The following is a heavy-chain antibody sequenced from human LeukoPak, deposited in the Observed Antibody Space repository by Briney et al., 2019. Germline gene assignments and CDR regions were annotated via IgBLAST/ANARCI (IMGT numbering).Heavy chain of an antibody. CDR3: ARAYYGGNSLDYYYYMDV. D-gene: IGHD4-23*01. V-gene: IGHV3-21*01. CDR2: ISTGSSYI. CDR1: GFTFSGCS. Sequence: GGSLRLSCAASGFTFSGCSMNWVRQAPGEGLEWVSSISTGSSYIYYADSVKGRFTISRDNAKNSLYLQMNSLRAEDTAVYYCARAYYGGNSLDYYYYMDVWGKGTTVTVTS. J-gene: IGHJ6*03.